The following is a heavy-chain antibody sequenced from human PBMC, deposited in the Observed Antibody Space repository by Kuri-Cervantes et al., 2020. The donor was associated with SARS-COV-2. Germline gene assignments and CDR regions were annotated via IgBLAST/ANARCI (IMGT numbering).Heavy chain of an antibody. Sequence: GGSLKLSCAASAFTYSRYAMSWVRQAPGTGLEWVSSISASGGSTYYADSVTGRFTISRDSSKNTLNLQMNSLRAEDTAVYYCAKVSTIFRDLYYFDFWGQGTLVTVSS. D-gene: IGHD3-3*01. CDR1: AFTYSRYA. V-gene: IGHV3-23*01. CDR2: ISASGGST. CDR3: AKVSTIFRDLYYFDF. J-gene: IGHJ4*02.